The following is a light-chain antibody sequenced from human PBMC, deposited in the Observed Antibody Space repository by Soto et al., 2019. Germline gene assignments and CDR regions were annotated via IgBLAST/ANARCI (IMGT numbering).Light chain of an antibody. V-gene: IGLV2-14*01. Sequence: QSALTRPASVFGSPGQSITISCTGTSSDVGGYNYVSWYQQHPGKAPKLMIYEVSNRPSGVSNRFSGSKSGNTASLTISGLQAEDEADYYCSSYTISSTRVFGGGTKLTVL. CDR3: SSYTISSTRV. CDR2: EVS. J-gene: IGLJ3*02. CDR1: SSDVGGYNY.